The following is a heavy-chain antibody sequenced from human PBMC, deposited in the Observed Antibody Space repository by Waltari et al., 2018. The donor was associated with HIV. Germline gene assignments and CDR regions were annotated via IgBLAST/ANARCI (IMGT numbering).Heavy chain of an antibody. CDR1: GGSISSGSYY. J-gene: IGHJ3*02. Sequence: QVQLQESGPGLVKPSQTLSLTCAVSGGSISSGSYYWSWIRQPAGKGLEWIGRIYNSGSTNYNPSRKSRVTISVDTSKNQFSLKLSSVTAADTAVYYCARGRQWELLAPHAFDIWGQGTMVTVSS. CDR2: IYNSGST. V-gene: IGHV4-61*02. CDR3: ARGRQWELLAPHAFDI. D-gene: IGHD1-26*01.